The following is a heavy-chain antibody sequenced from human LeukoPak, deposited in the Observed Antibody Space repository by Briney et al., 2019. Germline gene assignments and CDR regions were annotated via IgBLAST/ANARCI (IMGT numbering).Heavy chain of an antibody. CDR1: GLTFSSYA. V-gene: IGHV3-23*01. Sequence: GGSLRLSCAASGLTFSSYAMSWFRQAPGKGLEWASTIGSSGVDTYYADSVKGRFTISKDSSKTTLQMNSLRAEDTALYYCVKHSGGVYGSSDYWGQGTLVTVSS. J-gene: IGHJ4*02. CDR2: IGSSGVDT. CDR3: VKHSGGVYGSSDY. D-gene: IGHD1-1*01.